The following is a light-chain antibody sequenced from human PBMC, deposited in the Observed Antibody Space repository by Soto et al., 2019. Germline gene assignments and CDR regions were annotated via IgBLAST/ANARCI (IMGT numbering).Light chain of an antibody. Sequence: DIPRTQSPASLSASVGDRVTITCRASQRISSDLNCYQKKPGKAPKLLIYAASSFQSGVPSRFSGSGSGTDFTLTISSLQPEDFATYYFQQSYSTPWTFGQGTKVDIK. CDR1: QRISSD. CDR2: AAS. J-gene: IGKJ1*01. CDR3: QQSYSTPWT. V-gene: IGKV1-39*01.